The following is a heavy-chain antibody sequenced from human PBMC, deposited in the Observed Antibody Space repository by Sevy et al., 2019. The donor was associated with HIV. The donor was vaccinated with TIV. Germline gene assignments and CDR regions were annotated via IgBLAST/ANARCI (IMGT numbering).Heavy chain of an antibody. D-gene: IGHD3-3*01. Sequence: GGSLRLSCAASGFTFSSYSMNWVRQAPGKGLEWVSYISSSSSTIYYADSVKGRFTISRDNAKNSLYLQMNSLRDEDTAVYYCAGSPGFGVVIGAFDIWGQGTMVTVSS. J-gene: IGHJ3*02. V-gene: IGHV3-48*02. CDR2: ISSSSSTI. CDR1: GFTFSSYS. CDR3: AGSPGFGVVIGAFDI.